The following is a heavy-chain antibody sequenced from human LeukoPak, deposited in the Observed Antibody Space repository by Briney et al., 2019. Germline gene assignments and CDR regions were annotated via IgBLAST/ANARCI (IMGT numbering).Heavy chain of an antibody. CDR3: ARRGREVYGDSMGY. D-gene: IGHD4-17*01. V-gene: IGHV4-61*02. J-gene: IGHJ4*02. CDR2: IYTSGST. Sequence: SQTLSLTCTVSGGSISSGSYYWSWIRQPAGKGLEWIGRIYTSGSTNYNPSLKSRVTISVDKSKNQFSLKLSSVTAADTAVYYCARRGREVYGDSMGYWGQGTLVTVSS. CDR1: GGSISSGSYY.